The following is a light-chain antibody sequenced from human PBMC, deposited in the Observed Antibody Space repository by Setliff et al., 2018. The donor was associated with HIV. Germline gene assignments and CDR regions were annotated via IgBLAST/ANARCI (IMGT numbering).Light chain of an antibody. CDR2: WAS. Sequence: DIVMTQSPDSLAVSLGERATINCKSSQSLFYNSNNKNYLAWYQQTPGQPPKLLIYWASTRESGVPDRFSGSGSGTDFTLTISSLQAEDVAVYYCQQNYNTPLTFGGGTK. V-gene: IGKV4-1*01. CDR1: QSLFYNSNNKNY. CDR3: QQNYNTPLT. J-gene: IGKJ4*01.